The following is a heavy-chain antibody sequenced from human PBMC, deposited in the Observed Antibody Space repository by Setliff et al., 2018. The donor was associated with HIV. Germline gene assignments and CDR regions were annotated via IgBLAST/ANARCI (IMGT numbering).Heavy chain of an antibody. V-gene: IGHV3-23*01. CDR2: ISVSGGRT. J-gene: IGHJ4*02. D-gene: IGHD4-17*01. CDR1: GFTFSTYA. CDR3: ARADYGDFVEY. Sequence: GGSLRLSCAASGFTFSTYAMSWFRQAPGKGLEWVLSISVSGGRTNHADSVQGRFTISRDNSKNTLYVQMNSLRDVDTAVYYCARADYGDFVEYWGRGTLVTVSS.